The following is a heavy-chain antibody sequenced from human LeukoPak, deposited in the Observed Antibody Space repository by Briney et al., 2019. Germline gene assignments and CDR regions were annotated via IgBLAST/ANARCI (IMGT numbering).Heavy chain of an antibody. CDR2: ISYDGSNK. CDR3: AKEIAVAGTGRGFDY. V-gene: IGHV3-30*18. D-gene: IGHD6-19*01. J-gene: IGHJ4*02. Sequence: GGSLRLSCAASGFTFSSYGMHWVRQAPGKGLEWVAVISYDGSNKYYADSVKGRFTISRDNSKNTLYLQMNSLRAEDTAVYYCAKEIAVAGTGRGFDYWGQGTLVTVSS. CDR1: GFTFSSYG.